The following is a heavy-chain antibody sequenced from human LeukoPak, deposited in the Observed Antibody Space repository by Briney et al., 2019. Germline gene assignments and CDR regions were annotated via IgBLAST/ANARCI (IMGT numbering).Heavy chain of an antibody. J-gene: IGHJ4*02. CDR3: ARDRGDNSGFDF. D-gene: IGHD4-23*01. CDR1: GDSISRHY. CDR2: IYYSGNT. V-gene: IGHV4-59*11. Sequence: PSETLSLTCTVSGDSISRHYWNWIRQPPGKGLEWIASIYYSGNTDYNPSLKSRVAISIDTSKNQFSLKLNSVSAADTAVYYCARDRGDNSGFDFWGQGTLVSVSS.